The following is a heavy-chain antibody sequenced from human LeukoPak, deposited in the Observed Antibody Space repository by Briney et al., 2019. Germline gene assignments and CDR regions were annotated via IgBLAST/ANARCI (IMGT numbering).Heavy chain of an antibody. D-gene: IGHD3-22*01. CDR2: ITSSGDGT. CDR3: AKDRPNYYDSSGHYYRRDGDH. V-gene: IGHV3-23*01. CDR1: GFTFSIYA. Sequence: GGSLRLSCAASGFTFSIYAMSWVRQAPGKGLQWVSSITSSGDGTYYADSVKGRFTISRDNSKDTLYLQMNSLRAEDTAVYYCAKDRPNYYDSSGHYYRRDGDHWGQGTLVTVSS. J-gene: IGHJ5*02.